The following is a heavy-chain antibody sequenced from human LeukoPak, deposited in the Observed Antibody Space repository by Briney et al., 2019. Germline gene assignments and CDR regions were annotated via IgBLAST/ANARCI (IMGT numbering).Heavy chain of an antibody. CDR1: GFTFSSYA. D-gene: IGHD3-3*01. CDR3: ASLRYYDFWSGYPDAFDI. V-gene: IGHV3-21*01. Sequence: GRSLRLSCVASGFTFSSYAMNWVRQAPGKGLEWVSSISSSSSYIYYADSVKGRFTISRDNAKNSLYLQMNSLRAEDTAVYYCASLRYYDFWSGYPDAFDIWGQGTMVTVSS. CDR2: ISSSSSYI. J-gene: IGHJ3*02.